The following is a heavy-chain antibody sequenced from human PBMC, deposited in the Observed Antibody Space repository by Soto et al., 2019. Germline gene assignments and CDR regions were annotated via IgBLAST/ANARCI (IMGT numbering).Heavy chain of an antibody. J-gene: IGHJ4*02. V-gene: IGHV3-23*01. Sequence: GGSLRLSCAASGFTFSSYAMSWVRQAPGKGLEWVSAISGSGGSTYYADSVKGRFTISRDNSKNTLYLQMNSLRAEATAVYYCAKSTNGGSYYYFDYWGQGTLVTVSS. CDR1: GFTFSSYA. CDR3: AKSTNGGSYYYFDY. CDR2: ISGSGGST. D-gene: IGHD1-26*01.